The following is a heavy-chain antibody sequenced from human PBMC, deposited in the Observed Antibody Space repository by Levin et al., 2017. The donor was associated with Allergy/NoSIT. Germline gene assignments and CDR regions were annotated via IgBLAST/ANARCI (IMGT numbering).Heavy chain of an antibody. CDR1: GGTLSNYP. CDR2: IIPVFGTT. V-gene: IGHV1-69*13. D-gene: IGHD3-10*02. Sequence: ASVKVSCKAPGGTLSNYPISWLRQAPGQGLEWMGGIIPVFGTTHYSQKFQGRVTITADESTTTVYMELSSLKFGDTAVYYCARNLLNVVRGAPKGVYFDYWGQGTQVTISS. J-gene: IGHJ4*02. CDR3: ARNLLNVVRGAPKGVYFDY.